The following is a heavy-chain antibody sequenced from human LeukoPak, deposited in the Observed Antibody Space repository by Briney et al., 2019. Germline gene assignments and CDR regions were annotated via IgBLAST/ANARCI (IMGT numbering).Heavy chain of an antibody. CDR1: GGSFSGYY. CDR3: AREAAVIVVVISDAFDI. D-gene: IGHD3-22*01. V-gene: IGHV4-34*01. J-gene: IGHJ3*02. Sequence: SETLSLTCAVYGGSFSGYYWSWIRQPPGKGLEWIGEINHSGSTNYNPSLKSRVTISVDTSKNQFSLKLSSVTAADTAVYYCAREAAVIVVVISDAFDIWGQGTMVTVSS. CDR2: INHSGST.